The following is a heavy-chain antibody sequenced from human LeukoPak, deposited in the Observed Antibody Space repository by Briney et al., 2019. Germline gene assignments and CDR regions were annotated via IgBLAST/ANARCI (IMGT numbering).Heavy chain of an antibody. J-gene: IGHJ4*02. V-gene: IGHV3-64*01. CDR1: GFTFSSYA. CDR2: LSSDGGST. CDR3: ARGIAARPGGIDY. D-gene: IGHD6-6*01. Sequence: PGGALRLSCAASGFTFSSYAMHWVRPAPGKGLECVSALSSDGGSTYYANSVKGRFTISTDNSKNTLYLQMGSLRAEDMAVYYCARGIAARPGGIDYWGQGTLVTVSS.